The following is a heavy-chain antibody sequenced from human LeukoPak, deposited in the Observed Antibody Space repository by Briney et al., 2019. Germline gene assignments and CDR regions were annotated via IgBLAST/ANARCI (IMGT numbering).Heavy chain of an antibody. J-gene: IGHJ4*02. CDR1: GFTFDDYA. D-gene: IGHD2-15*01. CDR3: AKDMGFVCRCGTCYSGTSYYFDP. CDR2: ISWNSGSI. V-gene: IGHV3-9*01. Sequence: GGSLRLSCAASGFTFDDYAMHWVRHAPGKGLEWVSGISWNSGSIGYADSVKGRFTISRDNAKNSLYLQMNSLRAEDTALYYCAKDMGFVCRCGTCYSGTSYYFDPWGQGNLVTVSS.